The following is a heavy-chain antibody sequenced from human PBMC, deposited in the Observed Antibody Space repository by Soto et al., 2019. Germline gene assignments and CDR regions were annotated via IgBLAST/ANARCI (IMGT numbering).Heavy chain of an antibody. Sequence: QVQLVQSGAEVKKPGASVKVYCKASGYTFTSYGISWVRQAPGQGLEWMGWISAYNGNTNYAQKLQGRVTMTTDTSTSTAYIELRSLRSDDTAVYYCARDLGYCSSTSCPNDYWGQGTLVTVSS. J-gene: IGHJ4*02. CDR2: ISAYNGNT. CDR1: GYTFTSYG. CDR3: ARDLGYCSSTSCPNDY. D-gene: IGHD2-2*03. V-gene: IGHV1-18*01.